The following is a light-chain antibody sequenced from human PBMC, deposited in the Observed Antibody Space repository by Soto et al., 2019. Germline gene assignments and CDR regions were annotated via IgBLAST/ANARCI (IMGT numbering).Light chain of an antibody. CDR2: GAS. Sequence: ETVMTQSPATLSVSPGERATLSCRASQSVSNKLAWYQQKPGQGPRLLIYGASTRATGIPARFSGSGSGTEFTLTIRSLQSEDFAVYYCQQYNDWPPITFRQGTKVEI. J-gene: IGKJ1*01. CDR3: QQYNDWPPIT. V-gene: IGKV3-15*01. CDR1: QSVSNK.